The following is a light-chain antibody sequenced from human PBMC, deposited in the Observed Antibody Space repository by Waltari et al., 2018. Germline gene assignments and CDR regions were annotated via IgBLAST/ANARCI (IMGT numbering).Light chain of an antibody. Sequence: EIVMTQSLATLSLSPGQRATLSCRSSQRYSSRFAWYRQKPAQPPRLLIYDAASRATGNPDRFSGSGSGTEFTLTISGLGPEDVAVYFGQQETNWSLTFGGGTKVEIK. V-gene: IGKV3D-15*01. CDR3: QQETNWSLT. J-gene: IGKJ4*01. CDR1: QRYSSR. CDR2: DAA.